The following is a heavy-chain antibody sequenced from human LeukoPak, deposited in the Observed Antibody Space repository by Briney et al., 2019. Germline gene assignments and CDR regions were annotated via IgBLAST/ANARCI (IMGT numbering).Heavy chain of an antibody. CDR1: GGSISNSAYY. V-gene: IGHV4-39*07. D-gene: IGHD6-19*01. CDR3: ARVHSSGWYVRPKIGYFDL. CDR2: INHSGST. J-gene: IGHJ2*01. Sequence: SETLSLTCTVSGGSISNSAYYWGWIRQPPGKGLEWIGEINHSGSTNYNPSLKSRVTISVDTSKNQFSLKLSSVTAADTAVYYCARVHSSGWYVRPKIGYFDLWGRGTLVTVSS.